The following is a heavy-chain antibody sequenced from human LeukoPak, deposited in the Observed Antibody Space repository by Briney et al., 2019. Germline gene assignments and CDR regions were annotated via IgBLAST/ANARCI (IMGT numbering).Heavy chain of an antibody. CDR2: ISYDGSNK. CDR1: GFTFSSYA. J-gene: IGHJ5*02. Sequence: PGGSLRLSCAASGFTFSSYAMHWVRQAPGKGLEWVAVISYDGSNKYYADSVKGRFTISRDNSKNTLYLQMNSLRAEDTAVYYCARDFGLGATNNWFDPWGREPWSPSPQ. D-gene: IGHD1-26*01. CDR3: ARDFGLGATNNWFDP. V-gene: IGHV3-30-3*01.